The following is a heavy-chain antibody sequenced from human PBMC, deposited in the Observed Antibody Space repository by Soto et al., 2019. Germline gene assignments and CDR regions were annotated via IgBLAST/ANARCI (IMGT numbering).Heavy chain of an antibody. CDR1: GFTFNNYG. D-gene: IGHD5-12*01. CDR3: ASQAYSGYDYPL. CDR2: ISYDGSNK. J-gene: IGHJ4*02. V-gene: IGHV3-30-3*01. Sequence: GGSLRLSCVTSGFTFNNYGMHWVRQAPGKGLEWVAVISYDGSNKYYADSVKGRFTISRDNSKNTLYLQMNSLRAEDTAVYYCASQAYSGYDYPLWGQGTLVTVSS.